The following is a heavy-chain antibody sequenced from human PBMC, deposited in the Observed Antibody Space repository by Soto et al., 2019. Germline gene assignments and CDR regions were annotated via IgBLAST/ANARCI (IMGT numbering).Heavy chain of an antibody. V-gene: IGHV3-11*01. CDR1: GFTFSDYC. CDR2: ISSSGSTI. J-gene: IGHJ4*02. CDR3: ARVRGYGDYVRPFEY. D-gene: IGHD4-17*01. Sequence: GGSLRLSCAASGFTFSDYCMSWIRQAPGKGLEWVSCISSSGSTIYYADSVKGRFTISRDNAKNSLYLQMNSLRVEDTAVYYCARVRGYGDYVRPFEYRGQGTLVTVSS.